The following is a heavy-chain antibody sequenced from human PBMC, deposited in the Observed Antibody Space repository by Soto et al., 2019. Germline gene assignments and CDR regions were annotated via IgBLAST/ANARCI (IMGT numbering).Heavy chain of an antibody. CDR3: ARDDCGTSRCSHYYGMDV. Sequence: SETLSLTCTVSGGSVSSGSYYWNWIRQPPGKGLEWIGYIYYSGSIFYNPSLESRVTISVDTSKNQFSLKLSSVTAADTAVYYCARDDCGTSRCSHYYGMDVWGQGTTVTVSS. D-gene: IGHD2-21*01. V-gene: IGHV4-30-4*08. CDR1: GGSVSSGSYY. CDR2: IYYSGSI. J-gene: IGHJ6*02.